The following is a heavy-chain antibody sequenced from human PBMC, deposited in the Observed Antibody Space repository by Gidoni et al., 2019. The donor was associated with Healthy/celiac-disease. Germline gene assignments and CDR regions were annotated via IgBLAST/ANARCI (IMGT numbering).Heavy chain of an antibody. Sequence: QVQLVQSGSEVRKPGSSVTVSCKASAVTFSSYAISWVLQDPGQGLEWMGRIIPILRIANYAQKFQGRVTITADKSTSTAYIVLSSLRSEDTAVYYCAWARRWELLPFDYWGQGTLVTVSS. V-gene: IGHV1-69*04. D-gene: IGHD1-26*01. J-gene: IGHJ4*02. CDR3: AWARRWELLPFDY. CDR2: IIPILRIA. CDR1: AVTFSSYA.